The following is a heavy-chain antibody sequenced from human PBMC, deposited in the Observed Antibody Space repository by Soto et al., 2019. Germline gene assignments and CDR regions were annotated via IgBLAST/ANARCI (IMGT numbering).Heavy chain of an antibody. CDR3: TRDDVHFNGDRYYGVPMDV. CDR1: GFSVSSKY. J-gene: IGHJ6*04. V-gene: IGHV3-66*01. CDR2: IQSGGTT. Sequence: EVQLVESGGDLVQPGGSLRLSCPASGFSVSSKYMSWVRQPQGKGLEWVSLIQSGGTTYYAGSVKGRFTLSRDYSENTLFLQMNSLRVEDRAVYYCTRDDVHFNGDRYYGVPMDVWGKGTTVTVSA. D-gene: IGHD2-8*01.